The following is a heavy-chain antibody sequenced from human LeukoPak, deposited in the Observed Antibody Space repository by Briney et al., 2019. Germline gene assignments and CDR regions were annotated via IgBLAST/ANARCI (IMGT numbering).Heavy chain of an antibody. CDR2: IRYDGSNK. V-gene: IGHV3-30*02. D-gene: IGHD3-10*01. CDR3: AKGQVGYYGSGSYYKGYYYYYYMDV. J-gene: IGHJ6*03. Sequence: GGSLRLSCAVSGFTFTSYGMHWVRQAPGKGLEWVAFIRYDGSNKYYADSVKGRFTISRDNSKNTLYLQMNSLRAEDTAVYYCAKGQVGYYGSGSYYKGYYYYYYMDVWGKGTTVTVSS. CDR1: GFTFTSYG.